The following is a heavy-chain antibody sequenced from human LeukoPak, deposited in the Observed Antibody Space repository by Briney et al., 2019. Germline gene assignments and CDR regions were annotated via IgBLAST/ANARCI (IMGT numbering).Heavy chain of an antibody. CDR1: GFTFSNYA. Sequence: GGSLRLSCAASGFTFSNYAMNWVRQAPGKGLEWVSHISRSTSSIYYTDSVKGRFTISRDNAKNSLYLQMNSLRAEDTAVYYCAREGDRSDAFDIWGQGTMVTVSS. J-gene: IGHJ3*02. CDR2: ISRSTSSI. CDR3: AREGDRSDAFDI. D-gene: IGHD1-14*01. V-gene: IGHV3-48*01.